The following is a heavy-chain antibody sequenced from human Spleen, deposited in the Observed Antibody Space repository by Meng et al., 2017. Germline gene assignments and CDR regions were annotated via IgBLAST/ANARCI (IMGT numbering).Heavy chain of an antibody. CDR2: IDPKSGDT. Sequence: QVQLVQSGAEVKKPGASVKVPCKPSGYNFPDYYIHWVRRAPGQGLEWMGRIDPKSGDTHYAQKFQGRVTMTGDTSIGTAYMELRGLTSDDTAMYYCARDEDISAAGKLFGDYWGQGTLVTVSS. CDR1: GYNFPDYY. CDR3: ARDEDISAAGKLFGDY. V-gene: IGHV1-2*06. D-gene: IGHD6-13*01. J-gene: IGHJ4*02.